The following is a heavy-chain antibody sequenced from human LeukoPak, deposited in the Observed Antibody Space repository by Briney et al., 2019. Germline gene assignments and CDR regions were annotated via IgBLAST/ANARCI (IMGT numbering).Heavy chain of an antibody. CDR3: ARSKPSTIAAAAIFDY. J-gene: IGHJ4*02. D-gene: IGHD6-13*01. CDR1: GFTFSSYW. Sequence: GGSLRLSCAASGFTFSSYWMSWVRQAPGKGLEWVANIKQDGSEKYYVDSVKGRFTISRDNAKNSLYLQMNSLRAADTAVYYCARSKPSTIAAAAIFDYWGQGTLVTVSS. V-gene: IGHV3-7*03. CDR2: IKQDGSEK.